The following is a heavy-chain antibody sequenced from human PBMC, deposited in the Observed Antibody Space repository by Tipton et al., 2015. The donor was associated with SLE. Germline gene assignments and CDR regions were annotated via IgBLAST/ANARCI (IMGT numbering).Heavy chain of an antibody. J-gene: IGHJ5*02. CDR2: IFYSGST. CDR1: GGSISSSSYY. CDR3: ARGGISNWFDP. Sequence: TLSLTCTVSGGSISSSSYYWGWIRQPPGKGLEWIGSIFYSGSTYYNPSLKSRVTISVDTSKNLFSLKLSSVTAADTAVYYCARGGISNWFDPWGQGTLVTVSS. V-gene: IGHV4-39*07. D-gene: IGHD4-23*01.